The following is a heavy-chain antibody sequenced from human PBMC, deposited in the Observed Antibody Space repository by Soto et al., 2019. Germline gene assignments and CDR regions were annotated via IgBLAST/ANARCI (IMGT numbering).Heavy chain of an antibody. J-gene: IGHJ4*02. CDR2: IYYSGST. CDR3: ARDPTVARRGFDY. V-gene: IGHV4-39*02. D-gene: IGHD4-17*01. Sequence: QLQLQESGPGLVKPSETLSLTCTVSGGSISSSSYYWGWIRQPPGKGLEWIGSIYYSGSTYYNPSLKSRVTISVDTSKNKFSLKLSSVPAADTAVYYCARDPTVARRGFDYWGQGTLVTVSS. CDR1: GGSISSSSYY.